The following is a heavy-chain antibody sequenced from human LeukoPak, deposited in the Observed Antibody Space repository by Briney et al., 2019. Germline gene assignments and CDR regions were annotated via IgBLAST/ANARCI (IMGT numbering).Heavy chain of an antibody. CDR2: IYYSGRT. CDR1: GDSITNYY. J-gene: IGHJ6*02. V-gene: IGHV4-59*01. Sequence: SETLSLTCTISGDSITNYYWNWIRQPPGKALEWIGYIYYSGRTNYNPSLKSRVTMSADTSKNQFSLNLNSVTAADTAVYYCARRNYNYYGLDVWGQGTTVTVSS. CDR3: ARRNYNYYGLDV.